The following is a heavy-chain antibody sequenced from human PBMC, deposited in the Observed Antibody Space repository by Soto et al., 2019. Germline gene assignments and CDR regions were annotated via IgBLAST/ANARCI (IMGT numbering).Heavy chain of an antibody. V-gene: IGHV3-33*01. Sequence: GGSLILSCAASGFTFSTYAMHWVRQAPDKGLEWVAIIWYDGSNKYYADSVKGRFTISRDNSKNTLYLQMNSLRAEDTAVYYCARGSPYYDILTGPFDYWGQGILVTVSS. J-gene: IGHJ4*02. CDR3: ARGSPYYDILTGPFDY. D-gene: IGHD3-9*01. CDR1: GFTFSTYA. CDR2: IWYDGSNK.